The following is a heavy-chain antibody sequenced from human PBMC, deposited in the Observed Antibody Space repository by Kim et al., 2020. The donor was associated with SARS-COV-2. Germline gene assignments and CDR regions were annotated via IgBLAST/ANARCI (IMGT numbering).Heavy chain of an antibody. J-gene: IGHJ6*02. CDR1: GYTFTSYA. D-gene: IGHD3-22*01. V-gene: IGHV7-4-1*02. CDR3: ARVLTDYYDSSGYSVYYYYGMDV. CDR2: INTNTGNP. Sequence: ASVKVSCKASGYTFTSYAMNWVRQAPGQGLEWMGWINTNTGNPTYAQGFTGRFVFSLGTSVSTAYLQISSLKAEDTAVYYCARVLTDYYDSSGYSVYYYYGMDVWGQGTTVTVSS.